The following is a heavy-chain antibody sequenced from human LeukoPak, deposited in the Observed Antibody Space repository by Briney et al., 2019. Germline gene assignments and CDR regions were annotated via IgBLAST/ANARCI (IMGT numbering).Heavy chain of an antibody. CDR2: ISGSGGST. V-gene: IGHV3-23*01. CDR1: GFTFSSYA. D-gene: IGHD3-22*01. J-gene: IGHJ3*02. Sequence: GGSLRLSCAASGFTFSSYAMSWVRQAPGKGLEWVSAISGSGGSTYYADSVKGRFTISRDNSKNTLCLQMNSLRAEDTAVYQCAKGRYYHDNSDAFEIWGQGTMVTVSS. CDR3: AKGRYYHDNSDAFEI.